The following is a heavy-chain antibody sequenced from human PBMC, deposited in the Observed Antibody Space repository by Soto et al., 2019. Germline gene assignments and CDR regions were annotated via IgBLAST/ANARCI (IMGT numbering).Heavy chain of an antibody. V-gene: IGHV4-59*01. Sequence: PSETLSLTCAVSGGSITNYYWSWIRQPPGTGLEWIGYIYFSGSTHYNPSLTSRVTISVDTSKNQFSLKLSSVTTADTAIYYCARKGTYYSDAFDMWGQGTMITVSS. CDR1: GGSITNYY. J-gene: IGHJ3*02. CDR3: ARKGTYYSDAFDM. D-gene: IGHD3-10*01. CDR2: IYFSGST.